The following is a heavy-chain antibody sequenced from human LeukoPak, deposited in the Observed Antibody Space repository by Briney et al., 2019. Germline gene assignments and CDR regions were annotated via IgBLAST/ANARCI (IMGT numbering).Heavy chain of an antibody. CDR3: ARGRPSAKQWLVRNYYYYMDV. V-gene: IGHV4-34*01. D-gene: IGHD6-19*01. J-gene: IGHJ6*03. CDR1: RGSLSGYY. CDR2: INHSGST. Sequence: PSETLSLTCALYRGSLSGYYWSWIRQPPGKGLEWSGEINHSGSTNYNPSLKSRVTISVDTSKNQFSLKLSSVTAADTAVYYCARGRPSAKQWLVRNYYYYMDVWGKGTTVTVSS.